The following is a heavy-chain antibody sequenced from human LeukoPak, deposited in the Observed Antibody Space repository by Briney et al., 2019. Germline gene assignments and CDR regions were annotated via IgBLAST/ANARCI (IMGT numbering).Heavy chain of an antibody. Sequence: PGGSLRLSCAASGFTFSSYSMNWVRQAPGKGLEWVSSISSSSSYIFYADSVKGRFTISRDNAKNSLYLQMNSLRAEDTAVYYCARLPGYYYGSGSYFPDWGQGTLVTVSS. CDR3: ARLPGYYYGSGSYFPD. CDR2: ISSSSSYI. V-gene: IGHV3-21*01. D-gene: IGHD3-10*01. J-gene: IGHJ4*02. CDR1: GFTFSSYS.